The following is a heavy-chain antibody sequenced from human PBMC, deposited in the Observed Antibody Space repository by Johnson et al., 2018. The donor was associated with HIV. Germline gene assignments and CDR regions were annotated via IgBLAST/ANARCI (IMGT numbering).Heavy chain of an antibody. D-gene: IGHD6-13*01. CDR3: AKQETSPAAGTFGAFDI. J-gene: IGHJ3*02. CDR2: IWYDGSNK. Sequence: QVQLVESGGGVVQPGRSLRLSCAASGFTFSSYGMHWVRQAPGKGLEWVAVIWYDGSNKYYADSVKGRFTISRENPKNSLYLQMNSLRAGDTAIYYCAKQETSPAAGTFGAFDIWGQGTMVTVSS. V-gene: IGHV3-33*06. CDR1: GFTFSSYG.